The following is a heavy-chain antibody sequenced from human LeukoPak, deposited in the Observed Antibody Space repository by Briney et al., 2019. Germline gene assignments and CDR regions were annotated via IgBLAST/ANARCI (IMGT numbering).Heavy chain of an antibody. V-gene: IGHV4-34*01. D-gene: IGHD3-10*01. CDR2: INHSGST. CDR3: ARSPSYYGSGSYYPQYYYYYGMDV. Sequence: SETLSLTCAVYGRSLSGYYWSWIRQPPGKGLEWIREINHSGSTNYNPSLKSRVTISVDTSKNQFSLKLSSVTAADTAVYYCARSPSYYGSGSYYPQYYYYYGMDVWGQGTTVTISS. CDR1: GRSLSGYY. J-gene: IGHJ6*02.